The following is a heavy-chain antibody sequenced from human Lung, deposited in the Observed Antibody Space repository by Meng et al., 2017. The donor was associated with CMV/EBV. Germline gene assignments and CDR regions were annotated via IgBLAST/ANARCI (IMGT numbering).Heavy chain of an antibody. CDR3: AREGYCSSTSCYTSRYYYYYGMDV. Sequence: ASXXVSXKASGYTFTSYGISWVRQDPGQGLEWMGWISAYNGNTNYVQKLQGRVTMTTDTSTSTAYMELRSLRSDDTAVYYCAREGYCSSTSCYTSRYYYYYGMDVXGQGXTVTVSS. V-gene: IGHV1-18*01. CDR1: GYTFTSYG. D-gene: IGHD2-2*02. J-gene: IGHJ6*02. CDR2: ISAYNGNT.